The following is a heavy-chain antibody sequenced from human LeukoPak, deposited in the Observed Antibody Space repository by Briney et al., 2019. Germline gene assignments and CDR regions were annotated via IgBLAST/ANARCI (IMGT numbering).Heavy chain of an antibody. CDR1: GGSISSSSYY. CDR3: ARGIPYDSSGYYYFDY. V-gene: IGHV4-39*07. CDR2: IYYSGST. D-gene: IGHD3-22*01. J-gene: IGHJ4*02. Sequence: SETLSLTCTVSGGSISSSSYYWGWIRQPPGKGLEWIGSIYYSGSTYYNPSLKSRVTISVDTSKNQFSLKLSSVTAADTAVYYCARGIPYDSSGYYYFDYWGQGTLVTVSS.